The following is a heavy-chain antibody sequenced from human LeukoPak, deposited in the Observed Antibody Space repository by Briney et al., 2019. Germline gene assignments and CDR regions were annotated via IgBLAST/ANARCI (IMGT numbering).Heavy chain of an antibody. J-gene: IGHJ3*02. CDR3: ARERYGGPDAFDI. CDR1: GFTVSSNY. V-gene: IGHV3-66*02. D-gene: IGHD4-23*01. Sequence: GGSLRLSCAASGFTVSSNYMSWVRQAPGKGLEWVSVIYSGGSTYYADSVKGRFTITRDNSKNTLYLQMNSRRAEDTAVYYCARERYGGPDAFDIWGQGTMVTVSS. CDR2: IYSGGST.